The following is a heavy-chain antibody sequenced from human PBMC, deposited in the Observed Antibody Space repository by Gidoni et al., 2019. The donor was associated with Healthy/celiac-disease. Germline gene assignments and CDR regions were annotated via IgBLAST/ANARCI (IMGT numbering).Heavy chain of an antibody. V-gene: IGHV4-34*01. CDR2: INHSGST. D-gene: IGHD6-13*01. CDR1: GGSFSGYY. J-gene: IGHJ4*02. Sequence: QVQLQQWGAGLLKPSETLSLTCAVYGGSFSGYYWSWIRQPPGKGLEWVGEINHSGSTNYNPSLKSRVTISVDTSKNQFSLKLSSVTAAETAVYYCARVSIAAGGSFDYWGQGTLVTVSS. CDR3: ARVSIAAGGSFDY.